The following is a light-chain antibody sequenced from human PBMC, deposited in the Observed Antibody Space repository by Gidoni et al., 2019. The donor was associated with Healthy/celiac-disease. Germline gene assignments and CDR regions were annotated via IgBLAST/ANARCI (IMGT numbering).Light chain of an antibody. CDR2: STS. CDR1: TGAVTSGYY. V-gene: IGLV7-43*01. J-gene: IGLJ3*02. Sequence: QTVVTQEPSLTVSPGGTVTLTCASSTGAVTSGYYPNWFQQKPGQAPRALIYSTSNTHSLTPARFSGSLLGGKAALTLSGVQPEDEAEYYCLLYYGGVWVFGGGTKLTVL. CDR3: LLYYGGVWV.